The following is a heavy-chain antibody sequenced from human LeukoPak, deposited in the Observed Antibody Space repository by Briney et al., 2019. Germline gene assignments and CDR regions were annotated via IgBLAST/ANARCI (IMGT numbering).Heavy chain of an antibody. CDR2: ISGSGSSA. J-gene: IGHJ2*01. V-gene: IGHV3-23*01. CDR1: GFTSSSHG. D-gene: IGHD3-10*01. CDR3: ARDNSGAIWFGDPPGTGYFDL. Sequence: GGSLRLSCAGSGFTSSSHGMSWVRQAPGKGLEWVSSISGSGSSAFNADSVKGRFTISRDNSKNTLYLQMNSLRAEDTAVYYCARDNSGAIWFGDPPGTGYFDLWGRGTLVTVSS.